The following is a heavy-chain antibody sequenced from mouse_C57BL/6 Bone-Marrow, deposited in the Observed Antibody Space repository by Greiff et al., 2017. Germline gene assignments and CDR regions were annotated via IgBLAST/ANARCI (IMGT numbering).Heavy chain of an antibody. V-gene: IGHV1-55*01. J-gene: IGHJ3*01. CDR2: IYPGSGST. D-gene: IGHD2-1*01. Sequence: QVQLQQPGAELVKPGASVKMSCKASGYTFTSYWITWVKQRPGQGLEWIGDIYPGSGSTNYNEKFKSKATLTVDTSSSTAYMQLSSLTSEDSAVYYCARGDGNYVLFAYWGQGTLVTVSA. CDR1: GYTFTSYW. CDR3: ARGDGNYVLFAY.